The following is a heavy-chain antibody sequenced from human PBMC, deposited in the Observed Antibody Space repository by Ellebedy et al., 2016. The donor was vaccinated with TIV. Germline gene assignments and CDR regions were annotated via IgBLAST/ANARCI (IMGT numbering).Heavy chain of an antibody. CDR1: GGSLSSGDYF. D-gene: IGHD2/OR15-2a*01. CDR2: IYSGGST. CDR3: ARGNRVDY. J-gene: IGHJ4*02. V-gene: IGHV4-61*02. Sequence: SETLSLTXSVSGGSLSSGDYFWTWIRQPAGKGLEWVGRIYSGGSTNYNPSLKSRVTMSIDTAKNQFSLKLSSVTVADTAVYDCARGNRVDYWGQGTLVTVSS.